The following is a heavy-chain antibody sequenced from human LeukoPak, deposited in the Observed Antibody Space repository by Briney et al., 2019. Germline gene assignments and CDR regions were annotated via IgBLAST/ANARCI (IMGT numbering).Heavy chain of an antibody. CDR2: INPNSGGT. CDR3: ARDGRGSSGWVDY. Sequence: ASVKVSCKASGYTFTSYDINWVRQATGQGLEWMGWINPNSGGTNYAQKFQGRVTMTRDTSISTAYMELSRLRSDDTAVYYCARDGRGSSGWVDYWGQGTLVTVSS. V-gene: IGHV1-2*02. D-gene: IGHD3-22*01. CDR1: GYTFTSYD. J-gene: IGHJ4*02.